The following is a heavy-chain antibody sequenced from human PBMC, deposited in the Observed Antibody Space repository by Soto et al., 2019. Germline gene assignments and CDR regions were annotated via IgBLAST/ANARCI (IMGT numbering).Heavy chain of an antibody. CDR3: ARENMKGRFDP. D-gene: IGHD3-16*01. Sequence: EVQLVESGGGLVQPGGSLRLSCEASGFTFSTSWMHWVRQAPGKGLAWVSRIESDGRGTSYADSVKGRFTISRDNANNALYLEMTILRAEDTVVYSCARENMKGRFDPWGQGTVVTVSS. CDR2: IESDGRGT. J-gene: IGHJ5*02. V-gene: IGHV3-74*01. CDR1: GFTFSTSW.